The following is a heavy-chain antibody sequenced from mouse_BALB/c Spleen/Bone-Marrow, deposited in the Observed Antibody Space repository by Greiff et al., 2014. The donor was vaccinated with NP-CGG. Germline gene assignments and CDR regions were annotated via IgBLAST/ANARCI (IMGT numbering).Heavy chain of an antibody. D-gene: IGHD2-10*02. J-gene: IGHJ3*01. CDR1: GYSFTGYY. V-gene: IGHV1S30*01. CDR2: INPYNGGT. CDR3: ARQLYGNYAY. Sequence: VQLKESGPELVKPGPSVKISCKASGYSFTGYYMHWVKQSHGKSLEWIGEINPYNGGTSYNQKFKGKATLTVDTSSSTALMKLHSLPSEDSLVYYCARQLYGNYAYWGQGTLVTVSA.